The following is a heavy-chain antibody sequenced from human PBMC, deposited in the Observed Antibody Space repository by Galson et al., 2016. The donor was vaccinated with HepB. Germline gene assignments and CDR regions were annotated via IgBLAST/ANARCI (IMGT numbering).Heavy chain of an antibody. J-gene: IGHJ4*02. Sequence: QSGAEVKKPGESVKISCKASGYSFSDYWIGWVRQMPGKGLEWMAIIYPGDSDTRYSPSFQGQVTISADKSISTAYLQWSRLRASDTAVYYWVRHRGYGYEGGFWGQGTMVTVSS. CDR2: IYPGDSDT. V-gene: IGHV5-51*01. CDR1: GYSFSDYW. D-gene: IGHD5-18*01. CDR3: VRHRGYGYEGGF.